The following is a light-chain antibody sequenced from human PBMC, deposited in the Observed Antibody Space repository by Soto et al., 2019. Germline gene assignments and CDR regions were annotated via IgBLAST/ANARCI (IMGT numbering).Light chain of an antibody. CDR1: DSLVYGDGNTY. J-gene: IGKJ3*01. Sequence: VVMTQSPLSLPVTLGQPASISCRSSDSLVYGDGNTYLNWFQQRPGQSPRRLIYKVFNRDSGVPDRFSGSESGTDFTLKISRVEAEDVGVYYCMQGTQWPPTFGPGTKVDNK. V-gene: IGKV2-30*01. CDR2: KVF. CDR3: MQGTQWPPT.